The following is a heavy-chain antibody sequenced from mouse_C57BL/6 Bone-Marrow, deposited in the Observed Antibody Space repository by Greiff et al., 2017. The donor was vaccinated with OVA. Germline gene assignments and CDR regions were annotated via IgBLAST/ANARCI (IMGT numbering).Heavy chain of an antibody. D-gene: IGHD1-1*01. V-gene: IGHV5-4*01. J-gene: IGHJ4*01. CDR2: ISDGGSYT. CDR1: GFTFSSYA. CDR3: ARDGSRTYYYAMDY. Sequence: DVHLVESGGGLVKPGGSLKLSCAASGFTFSSYAMSWVRQTPEKRLEWVATISDGGSYTYYPDNVKGRFTISRDNAKNNLYLQMSHLKSEDTAMYYCARDGSRTYYYAMDYWGQGTSVTVSS.